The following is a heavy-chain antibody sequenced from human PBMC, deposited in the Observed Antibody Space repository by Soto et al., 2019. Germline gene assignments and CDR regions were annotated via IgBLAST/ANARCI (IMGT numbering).Heavy chain of an antibody. J-gene: IGHJ4*02. CDR3: ARDRRGGATTVTFDY. V-gene: IGHV4-31*02. CDR1: GDAINSGGYY. Sequence: SETLSLTCTVSGDAINSGGYYWTWVRQRPGKGLEWIGCVYYSGATYYNPSLKSRITISVDTSKNQFSLKLTSVTAADTAVYYCARDRRGGATTVTFDYWGRGTLVTVSS. CDR2: VYYSGAT. D-gene: IGHD1-1*01.